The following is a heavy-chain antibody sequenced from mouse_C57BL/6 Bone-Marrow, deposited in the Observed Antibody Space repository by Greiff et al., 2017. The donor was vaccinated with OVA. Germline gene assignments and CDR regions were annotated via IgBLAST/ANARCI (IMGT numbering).Heavy chain of an antibody. Sequence: VQLQESGAELARPGASVKLSCKASGYTFTSYGISWVKQRTGQGLEWIGEIYPRSGNTYYNEKFKGKATLTADKSSSTAYMELRSLTSEDSAVYFCARGYYGSSYVLDYWGQGTTLTVSS. V-gene: IGHV1-81*01. J-gene: IGHJ2*01. D-gene: IGHD1-1*01. CDR2: IYPRSGNT. CDR1: GYTFTSYG. CDR3: ARGYYGSSYVLDY.